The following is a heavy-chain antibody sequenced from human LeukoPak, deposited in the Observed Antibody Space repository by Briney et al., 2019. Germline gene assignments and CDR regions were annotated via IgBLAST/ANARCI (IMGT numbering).Heavy chain of an antibody. Sequence: GGSLRLSCAASGFTFSSYGMHWVRQAPGKGLEWVAVISYDGSNKYYADSVKGRFTISRDNSKNTLYLQMNSLRAEDTAVYYCAKDRFLYSSGALGYWGQGTLVTVSS. CDR2: ISYDGSNK. CDR3: AKDRFLYSSGALGY. V-gene: IGHV3-30*18. D-gene: IGHD6-19*01. CDR1: GFTFSSYG. J-gene: IGHJ4*02.